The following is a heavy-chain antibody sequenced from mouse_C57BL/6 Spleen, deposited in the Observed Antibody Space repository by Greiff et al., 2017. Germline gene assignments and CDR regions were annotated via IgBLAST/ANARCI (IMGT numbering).Heavy chain of an antibody. V-gene: IGHV1-81*01. CDR3: ARCYGSSYDFDY. D-gene: IGHD1-1*01. Sequence: VQLQQSGAELARPGASVKLSCKASGYTFTSYGISWVKQRTGQGLEWIGEIYPRSGNTYYNEKFKGKATLTADKSSSTAYMELRSLTSEDSAVYFCARCYGSSYDFDYWGQGTTLTVSS. J-gene: IGHJ2*01. CDR2: IYPRSGNT. CDR1: GYTFTSYG.